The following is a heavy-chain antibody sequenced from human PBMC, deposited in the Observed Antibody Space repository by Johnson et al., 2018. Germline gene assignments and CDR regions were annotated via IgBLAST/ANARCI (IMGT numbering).Heavy chain of an antibody. J-gene: IGHJ6*02. V-gene: IGHV4-59*01. CDR1: GGSTSSFY. CDR2: IHHSGST. Sequence: QVQLQESGPGLVKPSETLSLTCSVSGGSTSSFYWSWIRQSPGKGLQWIGYIHHSGSTNYNPSLKSRLSMSVDTSKNQFSLKLNSVTAADTAVYYCARVDYGMEVWGQGTTVTVSS. CDR3: ARVDYGMEV.